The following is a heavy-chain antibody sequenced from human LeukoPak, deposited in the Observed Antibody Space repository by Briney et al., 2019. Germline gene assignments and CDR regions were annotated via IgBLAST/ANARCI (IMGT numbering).Heavy chain of an antibody. V-gene: IGHV4-59*01. D-gene: IGHD4-17*01. CDR2: IYYSGST. Sequence: SETLSLTCTVSGGSISSYYWSWIRQPPGKGLEWIGTIYYSGSTNHNPSLKSRVTISVDTSKNQFSLKLSSVTAADTAVYYCARSRDDYGYYFDYWGQGTLVTVSS. CDR1: GGSISSYY. J-gene: IGHJ4*02. CDR3: ARSRDDYGYYFDY.